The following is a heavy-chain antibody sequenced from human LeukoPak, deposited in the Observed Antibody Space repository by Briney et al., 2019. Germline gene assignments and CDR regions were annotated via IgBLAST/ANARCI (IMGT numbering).Heavy chain of an antibody. CDR3: AGYYHGFDY. D-gene: IGHD3-10*01. V-gene: IGHV4-30-4*01. Sequence: SETLSLTCTVSGGSISSGNYYYSWIRQPPGKGLEWIGYIYYSGSTYYNPSLKSRVSISVDTSKNQFSLKLSSVTAADTAVYYCAGYYHGFDYWGQGTLVTVSS. J-gene: IGHJ4*02. CDR2: IYYSGST. CDR1: GGSISSGNYY.